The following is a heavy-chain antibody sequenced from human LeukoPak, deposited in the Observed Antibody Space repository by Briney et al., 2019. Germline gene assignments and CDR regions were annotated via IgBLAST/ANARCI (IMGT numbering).Heavy chain of an antibody. CDR2: IYSGGST. CDR1: GFTVSSNY. D-gene: IGHD5-18*01. CDR3: ARDRPTAMVTA. Sequence: GGSLRLSCAASGFTVSSNYMSWARQAPGKGLEWVSVIYSGGSTYYADSVKGRFTISRDNSKNTLYLQMNSLRAEDTAVYYCARDRPTAMVTAWGQGTLVTVSS. J-gene: IGHJ5*02. V-gene: IGHV3-53*01.